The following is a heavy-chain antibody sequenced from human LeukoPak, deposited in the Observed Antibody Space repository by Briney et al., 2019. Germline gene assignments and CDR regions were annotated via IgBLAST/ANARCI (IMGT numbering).Heavy chain of an antibody. Sequence: GESLKISCEGSGYSFTSYWIGWVRQMPGKGLGWMGIINPGDSETKYSPSFQGQVTISADKSITTAYLQWSSLKASDTAIYYCARPGYRSRYFDYWGQGTLVTVSS. CDR1: GYSFTSYW. V-gene: IGHV5-51*01. CDR3: ARPGYRSRYFDY. J-gene: IGHJ4*02. CDR2: INPGDSET. D-gene: IGHD6-19*01.